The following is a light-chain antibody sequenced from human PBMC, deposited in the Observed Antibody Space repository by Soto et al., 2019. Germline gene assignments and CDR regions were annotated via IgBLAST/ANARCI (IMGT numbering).Light chain of an antibody. V-gene: IGKV1-12*01. CDR1: QGLVNW. Sequence: DIQVTQSPSSVSASVGDRVTITCRASQGLVNWLAWYQQKPGQAPKLLIYAASSFQSGVPSRFSGSGSGTDFTLTISSLQPEDVATYYCQQTSSFPRTFGGGTKVEIK. J-gene: IGKJ4*01. CDR3: QQTSSFPRT. CDR2: AAS.